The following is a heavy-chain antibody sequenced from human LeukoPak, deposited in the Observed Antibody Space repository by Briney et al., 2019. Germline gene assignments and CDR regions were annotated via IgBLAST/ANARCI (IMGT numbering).Heavy chain of an antibody. D-gene: IGHD2-2*01. CDR3: ARSPKVGYQPRKDYFDY. Sequence: SQTLSLTCAISGDSVSSNSAAWNWIRQSPSRGLEWLGRTYYRSKWYNDYAVSVKSRITINPDTSKNQFSLQLNSVTPEDTAVYYCARSPKVGYQPRKDYFDYWGQGTLVTVSS. J-gene: IGHJ4*02. CDR1: GDSVSSNSAA. CDR2: TYYRSKWYN. V-gene: IGHV6-1*01.